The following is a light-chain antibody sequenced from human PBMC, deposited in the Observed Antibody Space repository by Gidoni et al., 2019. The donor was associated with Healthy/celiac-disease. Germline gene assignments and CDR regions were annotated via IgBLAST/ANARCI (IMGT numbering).Light chain of an antibody. CDR1: QSISSY. CDR3: QQSYSTPIT. J-gene: IGKJ4*01. Sequence: DIHLPQSPSSLSASVGDRVTITCRASQSISSYLTWYQQKPGKAPKLLIYAASSLQSGVPSRFSGSGSGTDFTLTISSLQPEDFATYYCQQSYSTPITFXGXTKVEIK. V-gene: IGKV1-39*01. CDR2: AAS.